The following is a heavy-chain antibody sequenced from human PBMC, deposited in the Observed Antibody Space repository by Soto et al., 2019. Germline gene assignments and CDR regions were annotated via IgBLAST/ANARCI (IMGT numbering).Heavy chain of an antibody. D-gene: IGHD3-10*01. CDR1: EFTFTSYA. Sequence: EVQLLESGGGLVQPGGSLRLSCAASEFTFTSYAMSWVRQAPGKGLEWVSAVGSDGGSTYYADSVRGRFTVSIDNSQNTLHLQMNTQRTEETSVYYCANDVCGSGTFCHFDYWGQGTLVTVSS. V-gene: IGHV3-23*01. CDR3: ANDVCGSGTFCHFDY. J-gene: IGHJ4*02. CDR2: VGSDGGST.